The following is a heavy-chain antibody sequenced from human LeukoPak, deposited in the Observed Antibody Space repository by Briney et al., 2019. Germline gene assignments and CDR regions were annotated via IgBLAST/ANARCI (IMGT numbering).Heavy chain of an antibody. CDR1: GGSISSYY. J-gene: IGHJ2*01. CDR3: ARRDYNDSSGYYSDWYFDL. V-gene: IGHV4-4*09. CDR2: IYTSGST. D-gene: IGHD3-22*01. Sequence: SETLSLTCTVSGGSISSYYWSWIRQPPGKGLEWIGYIYTSGSTNYNPSLKSRVTISVDTSKNQFSLKLSSVTAADTAVYYCARRDYNDSSGYYSDWYFDLWGRGTLVTVSS.